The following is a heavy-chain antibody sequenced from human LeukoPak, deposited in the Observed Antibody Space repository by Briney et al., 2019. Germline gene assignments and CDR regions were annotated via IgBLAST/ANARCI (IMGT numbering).Heavy chain of an antibody. CDR1: GFTFSSYS. CDR3: ARDRNWNDGIDY. CDR2: ISSSSGYI. D-gene: IGHD1-1*01. V-gene: IGHV3-21*01. Sequence: GGSLRLSCVTSGFTFSSYSMNWVRQAPGKGLEWVSSISSSSGYIYNADSVRGRFTISRDNAKNSLYLQMNSLRAEDTAVCYCARDRNWNDGIDYWGQGTLVTVSS. J-gene: IGHJ4*02.